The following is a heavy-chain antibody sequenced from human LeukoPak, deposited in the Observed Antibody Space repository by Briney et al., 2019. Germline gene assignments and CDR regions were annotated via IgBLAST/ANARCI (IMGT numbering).Heavy chain of an antibody. CDR1: GYSISSGYY. Sequence: PSETLSLTCAVSGYSISSGYYWGWIRQPPRKGLEWIGSIYHNGNTYYNPSLKSRVTISVDTSKNEFSLKLSSVTAADTAVYYCARAYHSSWYLNWFDPWGQGTLVTVSS. J-gene: IGHJ5*02. CDR3: ARAYHSSWYLNWFDP. V-gene: IGHV4-38-2*01. CDR2: IYHNGNT. D-gene: IGHD6-13*01.